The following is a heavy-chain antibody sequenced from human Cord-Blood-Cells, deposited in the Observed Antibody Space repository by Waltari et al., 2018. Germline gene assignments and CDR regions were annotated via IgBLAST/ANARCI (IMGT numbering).Heavy chain of an antibody. D-gene: IGHD3-10*01. J-gene: IGHJ4*02. Sequence: QLQLQESGPGLVKPSETLSLTCTVSGGSISSSSYYWGWIRQPPGKGLEWIGSIYYSGSTYSNPSIKSRVTISVDTSKNQFSLKLSSVTAADTAVYYCASVAPYITMVRGVIDYWGQGTLVTVSS. CDR3: ASVAPYITMVRGVIDY. CDR2: IYYSGST. V-gene: IGHV4-39*01. CDR1: GGSISSSSYY.